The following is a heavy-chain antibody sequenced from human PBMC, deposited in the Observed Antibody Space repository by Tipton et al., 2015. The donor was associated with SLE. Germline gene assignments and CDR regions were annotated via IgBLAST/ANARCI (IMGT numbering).Heavy chain of an antibody. CDR2: IYYTGST. J-gene: IGHJ2*01. Sequence: TLSLTCTVSGGSISSYYWSWIRQPPGKGLEWIGYIYYTGSTYYNPSLKSRVTISVDTSKNQFSLKLSSVTAADTAVYYCARAGTGVANTYWYFDLWGRGTLVTVSS. D-gene: IGHD5-12*01. CDR1: GGSISSYY. CDR3: ARAGTGVANTYWYFDL. V-gene: IGHV4-59*01.